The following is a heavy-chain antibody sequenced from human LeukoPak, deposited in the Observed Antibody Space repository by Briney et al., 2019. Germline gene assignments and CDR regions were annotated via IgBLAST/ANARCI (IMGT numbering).Heavy chain of an antibody. CDR3: AKGSAIDY. CDR2: ISYDGSNK. J-gene: IGHJ4*02. Sequence: GGSLRLSCAASGFTFSSYGMHWVRQAPGKGLEWVAVISYDGSNKYYADSAKGRFTISRDNSKNTLYLQMNSLRAEDTAVYYCAKGSAIDYWGQGTLVTVSS. CDR1: GFTFSSYG. V-gene: IGHV3-30*18. D-gene: IGHD2-2*01.